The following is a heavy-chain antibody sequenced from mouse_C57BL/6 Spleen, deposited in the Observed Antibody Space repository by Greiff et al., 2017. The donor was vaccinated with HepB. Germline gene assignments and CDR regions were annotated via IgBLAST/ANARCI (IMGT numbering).Heavy chain of an antibody. CDR1: GYTFTSYW. D-gene: IGHD1-1*01. J-gene: IGHJ2*01. Sequence: QVQLKQPGAELVMPGASVKLSCKASGYTFTSYWMHWVKQRPGQGLEWIGEIDPSDSYTNYNQKFKGKSTLTVDKSSSTAYMQLSSLTSEDSAVYYCARSGITTVVAPYYFDYWGQGTTLTVSS. V-gene: IGHV1-69*01. CDR3: ARSGITTVVAPYYFDY. CDR2: IDPSDSYT.